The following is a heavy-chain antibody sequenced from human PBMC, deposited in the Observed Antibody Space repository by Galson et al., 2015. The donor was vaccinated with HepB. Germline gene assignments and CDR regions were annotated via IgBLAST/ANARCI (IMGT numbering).Heavy chain of an antibody. CDR3: ARDLLQLWLIWGNDAFDI. J-gene: IGHJ3*02. D-gene: IGHD5-18*01. CDR2: ISAYNGNT. Sequence: SVKVSCKASGYTFTSYGISWVRQAPGQGLEWMGWISAYNGNTNYAQKLQGRVTMTTDTSTSTAYMELRSLRSDDTAVYYCARDLLQLWLIWGNDAFDIWGQGTMVTVSS. V-gene: IGHV1-18*04. CDR1: GYTFTSYG.